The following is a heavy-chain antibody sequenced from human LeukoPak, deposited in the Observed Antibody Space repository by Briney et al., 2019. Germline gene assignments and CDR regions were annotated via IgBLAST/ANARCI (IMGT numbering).Heavy chain of an antibody. V-gene: IGHV3-48*04. Sequence: PGGSLRLSCAASEFAFSTYNMNWVRQAPGKGLEWVSYISTGSSTTYYADSVKGRFTISRDNAKNSLYLQMNSLRAEDTAVYYCARDEERTNWFDPWGQGTLVTVSS. D-gene: IGHD1-1*01. CDR3: ARDEERTNWFDP. J-gene: IGHJ5*02. CDR1: EFAFSTYN. CDR2: ISTGSSTT.